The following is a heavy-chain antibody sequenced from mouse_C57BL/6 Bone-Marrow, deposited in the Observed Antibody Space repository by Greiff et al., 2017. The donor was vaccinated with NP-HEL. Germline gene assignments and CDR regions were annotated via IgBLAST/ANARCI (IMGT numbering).Heavy chain of an antibody. J-gene: IGHJ1*03. Sequence: EVKVVESGGGLVQSGRSLRLSCATSGFTFSDFYMEWVRQAPGKGLEWIAASRNKANDYTTEYSASVKGRFSVSRDTSQSILYLQMNALRAEDTAIYYCARDAGTVVAPYWYFDVWGTGTTVTVSS. CDR3: ARDAGTVVAPYWYFDV. CDR2: SRNKANDYTT. CDR1: GFTFSDFY. D-gene: IGHD1-1*01. V-gene: IGHV7-1*01.